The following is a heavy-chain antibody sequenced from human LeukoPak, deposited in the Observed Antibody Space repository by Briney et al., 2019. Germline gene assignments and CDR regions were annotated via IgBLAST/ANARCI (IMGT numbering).Heavy chain of an antibody. D-gene: IGHD3-10*01. Sequence: GGSLRLSCAASGFTFSSYWMHWVRQAPGKGLEWASSISSSSSYIYYADSVKGRFTISRDNSKNTLYLQMNSLRAEDTAVYYCAKDPMVRGIDYWGQGTLVTVSS. V-gene: IGHV3-21*04. J-gene: IGHJ4*02. CDR2: ISSSSSYI. CDR3: AKDPMVRGIDY. CDR1: GFTFSSYW.